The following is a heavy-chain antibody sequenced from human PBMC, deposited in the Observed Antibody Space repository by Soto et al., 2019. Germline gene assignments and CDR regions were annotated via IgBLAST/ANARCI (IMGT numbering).Heavy chain of an antibody. CDR2: IKSKTDGGTT. D-gene: IGHD6-6*01. CDR3: TTSIAARRNYYYGMDV. Sequence: EVQLVESGGGLVKPGGSLRLSCAASGFTFSNAWMNWVRQAPGKGLEWVGRIKSKTDGGTTDYAAPVKGRFTISRDDSKNTLYLQMNTRKTEDTAVYYCTTSIAARRNYYYGMDVWGQGTTVTVSS. V-gene: IGHV3-15*07. CDR1: GFTFSNAW. J-gene: IGHJ6*02.